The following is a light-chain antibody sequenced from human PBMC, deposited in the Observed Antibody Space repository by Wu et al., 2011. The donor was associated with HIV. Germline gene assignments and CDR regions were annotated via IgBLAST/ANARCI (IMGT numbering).Light chain of an antibody. CDR1: QSVSSNY. CDR2: GAS. J-gene: IGKJ5*01. V-gene: IGKV3D-20*02. Sequence: IVLTQSPGTLSLSPGERATLSCRASQSVSSNYLAWYQQKPGQAPRLLIYGASNKATGIPNRFSGSGSGTDFTLTISRLEPEDFAVYFCQQRDNWPLTFGQGTRLEI. CDR3: QQRDNWPLT.